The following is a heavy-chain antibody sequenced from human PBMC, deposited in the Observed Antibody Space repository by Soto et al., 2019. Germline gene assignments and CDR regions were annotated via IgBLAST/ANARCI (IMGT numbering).Heavy chain of an antibody. J-gene: IGHJ4*02. CDR3: APYNHIRSCDY. CDR1: GFSLSTSGVG. V-gene: IGHV2-5*02. Sequence: QITLKESGPTLVKPTQTLTLTCTFSGFSLSTSGVGVGWIRQPPGKALEWLALIYWDDDNRYSPSLKSSLTVTKDNTTNQVVLTVTNMDPIDTATYYCAPYNHIRSCDYWGQGTLVTVSS. D-gene: IGHD1-1*01. CDR2: IYWDDDN.